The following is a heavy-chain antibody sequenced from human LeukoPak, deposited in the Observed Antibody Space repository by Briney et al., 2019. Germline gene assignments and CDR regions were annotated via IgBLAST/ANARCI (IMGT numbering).Heavy chain of an antibody. D-gene: IGHD3-22*01. V-gene: IGHV3-74*01. Sequence: GGSLRLSCAASGFTFSSYWMHWVRQAPGKGLVWVSRINSDGSSTSYADSVKGRFTISRDNAKNTLHLQMNSLRAEDTAVYYCTSDYFDSSGYRYYFNYWGQGTLVTLSS. CDR2: INSDGSST. CDR3: TSDYFDSSGYRYYFNY. CDR1: GFTFSSYW. J-gene: IGHJ4*02.